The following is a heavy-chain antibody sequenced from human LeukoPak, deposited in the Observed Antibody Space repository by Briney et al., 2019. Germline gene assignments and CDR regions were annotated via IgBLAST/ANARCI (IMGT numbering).Heavy chain of an antibody. Sequence: SVKVSCKASGYTFIAYYMHWVRQAPGQGLEWMGGIIPIFGTANYAQKFQGRVTITADESTSTAYMEPSSLGSEDTAVYYCARGGYCSGGSCYNWFDPWGQGTLVTVSS. J-gene: IGHJ5*02. CDR2: IIPIFGTA. CDR1: GYTFIAYY. D-gene: IGHD2-15*01. V-gene: IGHV1-69*13. CDR3: ARGGYCSGGSCYNWFDP.